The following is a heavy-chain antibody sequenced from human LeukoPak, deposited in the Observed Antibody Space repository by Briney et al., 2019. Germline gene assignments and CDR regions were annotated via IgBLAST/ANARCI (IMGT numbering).Heavy chain of an antibody. CDR3: ARGEETVNTPYFVY. D-gene: IGHD4-17*01. V-gene: IGHV1-2*02. CDR1: GYTFTSYY. CDR2: INANSGGT. J-gene: IGHJ4*02. Sequence: VASVKVSCKASGYTFTSYYMHWVRQAPGQGLEWMGWINANSGGTNFAQNFQGSVTMTRDTSISTAYMELYRLTYDDTAVYYCARGEETVNTPYFVYWGQGSLVTVSS.